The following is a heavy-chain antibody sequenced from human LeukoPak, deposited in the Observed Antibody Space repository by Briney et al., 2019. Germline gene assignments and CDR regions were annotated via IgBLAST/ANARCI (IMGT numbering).Heavy chain of an antibody. D-gene: IGHD3-22*01. V-gene: IGHV1-69*05. J-gene: IGHJ5*02. CDR3: ARCPYDSSGYRMFDP. CDR1: GGTFSSYA. Sequence: ASVKVSCKASGGTFSSYAISWVRQAPGQGLEWMGGIIPIFGTANYAQKFQGRVTITTDESTSTAYMELSSLRSEGTAVYYCARCPYDSSGYRMFDPWGQGTLVTVSS. CDR2: IIPIFGTA.